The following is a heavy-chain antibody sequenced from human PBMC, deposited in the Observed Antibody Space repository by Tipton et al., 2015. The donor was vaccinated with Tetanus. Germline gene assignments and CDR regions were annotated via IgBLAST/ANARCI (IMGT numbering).Heavy chain of an antibody. Sequence: SLRLSCETSGFTFSTYEMNWVRQAPGKGLEWVSYISSSGSIVYYADSVKGRFTFSRDNAKNTLYLQMNSLRAEDTALYYCAREADCSGGSCFSGDFDNWGQGTQVTVSS. CDR3: AREADCSGGSCFSGDFDN. V-gene: IGHV3-48*03. CDR1: GFTFSTYE. D-gene: IGHD2-15*01. J-gene: IGHJ4*02. CDR2: ISSSGSIV.